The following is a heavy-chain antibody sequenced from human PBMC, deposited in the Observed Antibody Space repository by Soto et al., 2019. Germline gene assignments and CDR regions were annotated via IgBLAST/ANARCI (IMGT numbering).Heavy chain of an antibody. CDR3: ARVSGSYYYGMDV. CDR2: IYHSGST. V-gene: IGHV4-39*07. Sequence: SETLSLTCTVSGGSISTNNFYWAWLRLTPGKGLEWIGEIYHSGSTNYNPSLKSRVTISVDKSKNQFSLKLSSVTAADTAVYYCARVSGSYYYGMDVWGQGTTVTVSS. J-gene: IGHJ6*02. D-gene: IGHD1-26*01. CDR1: GGSISTNNFY.